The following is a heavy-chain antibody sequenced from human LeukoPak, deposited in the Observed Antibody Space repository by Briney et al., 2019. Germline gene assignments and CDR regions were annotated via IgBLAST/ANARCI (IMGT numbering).Heavy chain of an antibody. CDR1: GFTFSNYW. CDR3: TRVDGSSSSSTDY. Sequence: GGSLRLSCEGSGFTFSNYWMTWVRQAPGKGLEWVGFIRSKAYGGTTEYAASVKGRFTISRDDSKSIAYLQMNSLKTEDTAVYYCTRVDGSSSSSTDYWGQGTLVTVSS. CDR2: IRSKAYGGTT. J-gene: IGHJ4*02. V-gene: IGHV3-49*04. D-gene: IGHD6-6*01.